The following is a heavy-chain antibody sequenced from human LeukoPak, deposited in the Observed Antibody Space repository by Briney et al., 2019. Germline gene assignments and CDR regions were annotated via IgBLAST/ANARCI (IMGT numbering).Heavy chain of an antibody. CDR2: ISWNSGSI. J-gene: IGHJ4*02. CDR1: GFTFDDYA. V-gene: IGHV3-9*03. Sequence: PGGSLRLSCAASGFTFDDYAMHWVRQAPGKGLEWVSGISWNSGSIGYADSVKGRFTISRDNAKNSLYLQMNSLRAEDMALYYCAKGAIRGVLAPIDYWGQGTLVTVSS. CDR3: AKGAIRGVLAPIDY. D-gene: IGHD3-10*01.